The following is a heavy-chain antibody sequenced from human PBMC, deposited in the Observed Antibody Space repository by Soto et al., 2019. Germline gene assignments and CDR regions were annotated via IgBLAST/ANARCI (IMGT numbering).Heavy chain of an antibody. J-gene: IGHJ4*02. CDR3: ARGGPTAYYFDY. V-gene: IGHV4-31*03. CDR1: GGSISSGGYY. D-gene: IGHD2-21*01. CDR2: IYYSGST. Sequence: SETLSLTCSVSGGSISSGGYYWTWIRQHPEKGLEWIGYIYYSGSTYYKPSLKSRVTISVDTSKNQFSLMLSSVTAADTAVYFCARGGPTAYYFDYWGLGTLVTVSS.